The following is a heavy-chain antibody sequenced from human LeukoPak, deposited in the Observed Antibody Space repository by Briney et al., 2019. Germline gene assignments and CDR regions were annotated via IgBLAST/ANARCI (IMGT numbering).Heavy chain of an antibody. CDR1: GFTFSSYS. CDR3: ARGPYDFWSGYGMDV. D-gene: IGHD3-3*01. V-gene: IGHV3-21*01. CDR2: ISSSSSYI. Sequence: GGSLRLSCAASGFTFSSYSMNWVRQAPGKGLEWVSSISSSSSYIYYADSVKGRFTISRDNAKNSLYLQMNSLRAEDTAVYYCARGPYDFWSGYGMDVWGQGTTVTVSS. J-gene: IGHJ6*02.